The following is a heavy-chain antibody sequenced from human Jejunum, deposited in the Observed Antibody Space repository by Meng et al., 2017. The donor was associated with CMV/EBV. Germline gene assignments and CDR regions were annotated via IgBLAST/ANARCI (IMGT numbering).Heavy chain of an antibody. CDR1: GFTFSKHW. D-gene: IGHD3-9*01. CDR2: IKEDGSEK. J-gene: IGHJ4*02. Sequence: SCGGSGFTFSKHWMTWVPQAPGKGLEWVANIKEDGSEKYYVDAVKGRFTISRDNVENSLFLQMNSLRADDTAVYYCARDRNLTFWGQGTLVTVSS. CDR3: ARDRNLTF. V-gene: IGHV3-7*01.